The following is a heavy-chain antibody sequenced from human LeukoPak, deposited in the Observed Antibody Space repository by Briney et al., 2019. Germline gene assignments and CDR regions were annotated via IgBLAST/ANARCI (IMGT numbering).Heavy chain of an antibody. D-gene: IGHD6-6*01. CDR3: ARSPLSIAARPYFDY. V-gene: IGHV4-34*01. J-gene: IGHJ4*02. CDR1: GGSFSGYY. CDR2: INHSGST. Sequence: SETLSLTCAVYGGSFSGYYWSWIRQPPGKGLEWIGEINHSGSTNYNPSLKSRVTISVDTSKNQFSLKLSSVTAADTAVYYCARSPLSIAARPYFDYWGQGTLVTVSS.